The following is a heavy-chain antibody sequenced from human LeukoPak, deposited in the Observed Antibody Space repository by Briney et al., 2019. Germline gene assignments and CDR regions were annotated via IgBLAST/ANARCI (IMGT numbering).Heavy chain of an antibody. V-gene: IGHV1-69*05. J-gene: IGHJ6*03. CDR1: GDTFSSYA. CDR2: IIPIFGTA. D-gene: IGHD3-10*01. Sequence: SVKVSCKASGDTFSSYAIRWVRQAPGQGLEWMGRIIPIFGTANYAQKFQGRVTITTDESTSTAYMELSSLRSEDTAVHYCARDIRGELLSSHYYYYYMDVWGKGTTVTVSS. CDR3: ARDIRGELLSSHYYYYYMDV.